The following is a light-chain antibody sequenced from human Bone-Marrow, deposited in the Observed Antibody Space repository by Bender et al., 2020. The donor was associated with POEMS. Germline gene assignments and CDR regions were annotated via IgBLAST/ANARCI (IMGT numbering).Light chain of an antibody. J-gene: IGLJ3*02. CDR3: CSYAGSNTWV. CDR1: IINFGTYHL. V-gene: IGLV2-23*01. Sequence: QSVLTQPPSVSGSPGQSITIACTGTIINFGTYHLVSWFQQHPGKVPKLMFFADTKRPSGVSNRFSGSKSGNTASLTISGLQAEDEADYYCCSYAGSNTWVFGGGTHLTVL. CDR2: ADT.